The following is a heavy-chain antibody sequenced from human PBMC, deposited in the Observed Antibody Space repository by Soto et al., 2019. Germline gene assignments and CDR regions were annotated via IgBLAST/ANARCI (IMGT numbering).Heavy chain of an antibody. Sequence: SETLSLTCSVSGASVSSSSHYCVWIRLPPGKGLEWIGSIYYDGSTYYNPSLKSRVTISVDTSKNQFSLKLSSVTAADTAVYYCARGVRRLYYFDYWGQGTLVTVSS. J-gene: IGHJ4*02. V-gene: IGHV4-39*07. CDR2: IYYDGST. CDR1: GASVSSSSHY. D-gene: IGHD3-10*01. CDR3: ARGVRRLYYFDY.